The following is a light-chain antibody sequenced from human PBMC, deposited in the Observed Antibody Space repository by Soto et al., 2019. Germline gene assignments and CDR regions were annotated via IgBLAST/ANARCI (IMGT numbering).Light chain of an antibody. CDR2: AAS. V-gene: IGKV1-39*01. CDR1: PTISIS. Sequence: DIQLTQSPSSLSASVGDTVTITCRASPTISISLTWYQQIPVKAPKLLIYAASNLQSGVTSRFSGSGSGTAFTLTISSLQPEDFATYYCAHSYSNPYTFGQGTKLEI. J-gene: IGKJ2*01. CDR3: AHSYSNPYT.